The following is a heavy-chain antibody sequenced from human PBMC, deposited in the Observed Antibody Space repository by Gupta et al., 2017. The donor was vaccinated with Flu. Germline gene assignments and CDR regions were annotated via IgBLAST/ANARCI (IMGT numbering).Heavy chain of an antibody. D-gene: IGHD6-13*01. Sequence: EVQLVESGGGLVQPGGSLRLSCAASGFTFSSYEMNWVRQAPGKGLEWVSYISSSGSTIYYADSVKGRFTISRDNAKNSLYLQMNSLRAEDTAVYYCASTLATAPYYFDYWGQGTLVTVSS. J-gene: IGHJ4*02. CDR2: ISSSGSTI. CDR3: ASTLATAPYYFDY. V-gene: IGHV3-48*03. CDR1: GFTFSSYE.